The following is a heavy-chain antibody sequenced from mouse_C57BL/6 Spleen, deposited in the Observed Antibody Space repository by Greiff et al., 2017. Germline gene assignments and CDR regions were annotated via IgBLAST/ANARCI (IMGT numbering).Heavy chain of an antibody. V-gene: IGHV5-16*01. D-gene: IGHD1-1*01. J-gene: IGHJ2*01. CDR2: INYDGSST. CDR1: GFTFSDYY. CDR3: ARADYYGSSTFFDY. Sequence: EVNVVESEGGLVQPGSSMKLSCTASGFTFSDYYMAWVRQVPEKGLEWVANINYDGSSTYYLDSLKSRFIISRDNAKNILYLQMSSLKSEDTATYYCARADYYGSSTFFDYWGQGTTLTVSS.